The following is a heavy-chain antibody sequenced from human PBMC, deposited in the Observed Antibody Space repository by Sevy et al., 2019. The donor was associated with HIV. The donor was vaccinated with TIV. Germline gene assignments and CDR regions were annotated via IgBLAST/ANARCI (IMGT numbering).Heavy chain of an antibody. Sequence: SETLSLTCAVSGYSISSGYYWGLIRQPPGKGLEWIGSIYHSGSTYYNTSLKSRVTISVDTSKNQFSLKLSSVTAADTAVYYCARLIITMVRGEDAFDIWGQGTMVTVSS. V-gene: IGHV4-38-2*01. CDR3: ARLIITMVRGEDAFDI. CDR1: GYSISSGYY. J-gene: IGHJ3*02. CDR2: IYHSGST. D-gene: IGHD3-10*01.